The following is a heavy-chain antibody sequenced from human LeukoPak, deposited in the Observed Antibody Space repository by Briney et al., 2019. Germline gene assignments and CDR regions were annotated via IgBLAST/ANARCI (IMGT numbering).Heavy chain of an antibody. Sequence: GGSLRLSCAASGFTFSSYAMHWVRQAPGKGLEWVAVISYDGSNKYYADSVKGRFTISRDNSKNTLYLQMNSLRAEDTAVYYCARDGGYDSSGYSSLDYWGQGTLVTVSS. D-gene: IGHD3-22*01. J-gene: IGHJ4*02. CDR2: ISYDGSNK. CDR1: GFTFSSYA. V-gene: IGHV3-30*04. CDR3: ARDGGYDSSGYSSLDY.